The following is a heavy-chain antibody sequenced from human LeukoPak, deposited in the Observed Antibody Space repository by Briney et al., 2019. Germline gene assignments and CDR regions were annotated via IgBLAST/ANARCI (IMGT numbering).Heavy chain of an antibody. D-gene: IGHD3-10*01. CDR2: IIPIFGTA. V-gene: IGHV1-69*13. J-gene: IGHJ5*02. Sequence: ASVKVSCKASGGTFSSYAISWVRQAPGQGLEWMGGIIPIFGTANYAQKFQGRVTITADESTSTAYMELSSLRSEDTAVYYCAGTAWFGGSYKFDPWGQGTLVTVSS. CDR1: GGTFSSYA. CDR3: AGTAWFGGSYKFDP.